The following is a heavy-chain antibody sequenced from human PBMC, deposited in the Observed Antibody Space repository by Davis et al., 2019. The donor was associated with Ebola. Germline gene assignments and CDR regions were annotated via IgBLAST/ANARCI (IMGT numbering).Heavy chain of an antibody. V-gene: IGHV4-34*01. D-gene: IGHD2-2*01. CDR2: INHSGST. Sequence: SETLSLTCAVYGGSFSGYYWNWIRQPPGKGLEWIGEINHSGSTNYNPSLKSRVTISVDTSKNQFSLKLSSVTAADTAVYYCAILPGYCSSTSCYYYYYGMDVWGQGTTVTVSS. CDR1: GGSFSGYY. CDR3: AILPGYCSSTSCYYYYYGMDV. J-gene: IGHJ6*02.